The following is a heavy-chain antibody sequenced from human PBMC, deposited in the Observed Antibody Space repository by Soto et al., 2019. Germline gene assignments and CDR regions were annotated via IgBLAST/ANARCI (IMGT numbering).Heavy chain of an antibody. J-gene: IGHJ4*02. V-gene: IGHV4-39*01. D-gene: IGHD2-2*01. CDR3: ARQPESTSYFDY. Sequence: SETLSLTCSVSGASISTSSDFWGWIRQAPGKGLEWIGNVYQSGTTRLNPSLKSRVSIFVDRSKNQFSLELNSATAADRAVYYCARQPESTSYFDYRGQRILVTVSS. CDR1: GASISTSSDF. CDR2: VYQSGTT.